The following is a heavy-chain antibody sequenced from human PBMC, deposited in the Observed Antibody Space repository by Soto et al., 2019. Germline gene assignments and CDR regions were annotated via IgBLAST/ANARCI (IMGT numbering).Heavy chain of an antibody. J-gene: IGHJ5*02. CDR2: ISGSGGST. Sequence: EVQLLESGGGLVQPGGSLRLSCAASGFTFSSYAMSWVRQAPGKGLEWVSAISGSGGSTYYADSVKGRFTISRDNSKNTLYLQMNSLRAEDTAVYYCAKELEKNSGTNYNWFDPWGQGTLVTVSS. CDR1: GFTFSSYA. D-gene: IGHD1-7*01. V-gene: IGHV3-23*01. CDR3: AKELEKNSGTNYNWFDP.